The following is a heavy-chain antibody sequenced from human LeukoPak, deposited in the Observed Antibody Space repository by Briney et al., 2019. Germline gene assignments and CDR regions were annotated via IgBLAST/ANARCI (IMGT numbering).Heavy chain of an antibody. V-gene: IGHV4-61*02. CDR2: IYTSGST. CDR3: ASSELLWFGELWH. Sequence: PSETLSLTCTVSGGSISSGSYYWSWIRQPAGKGLEWIGRIYTSGSTNYNPSLKSRVTISVDTSKNQFSLKLSSVTAADTAVYYCASSELLWFGELWHWGQGTLVTVS. CDR1: GGSISSGSYY. D-gene: IGHD3-10*01. J-gene: IGHJ4*02.